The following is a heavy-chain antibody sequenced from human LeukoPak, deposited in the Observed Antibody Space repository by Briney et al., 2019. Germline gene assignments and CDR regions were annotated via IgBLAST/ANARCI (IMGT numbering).Heavy chain of an antibody. CDR1: GYSFTSYW. V-gene: IGHV5-51*01. Sequence: GQSLQISSQGPGYSFTSYWIGWVRPMPGKGREWMGIIYPGDSDTRYSPSFQGQVTISADKSITTVYLQWSSLKASDTALYYCARLELPSYYFDYWGQGTLVTVSS. CDR2: IYPGDSDT. J-gene: IGHJ4*02. CDR3: ARLELPSYYFDY. D-gene: IGHD2-15*01.